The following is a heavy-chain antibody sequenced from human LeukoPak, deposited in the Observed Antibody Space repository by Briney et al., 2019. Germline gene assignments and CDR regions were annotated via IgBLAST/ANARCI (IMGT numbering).Heavy chain of an antibody. Sequence: ASVKVSCKASGYSFDRYGISWVRQAPGQGLEWLGWIGAFNGNTNHAQNLQGRVTMTADTSTTTAYMELRSLSSDDTAVYYCARDFLSYDGSENHFEDTFDIWGQGTMVTVSS. CDR2: IGAFNGNT. CDR3: ARDFLSYDGSENHFEDTFDI. CDR1: GYSFDRYG. D-gene: IGHD3-22*01. J-gene: IGHJ3*02. V-gene: IGHV1-18*01.